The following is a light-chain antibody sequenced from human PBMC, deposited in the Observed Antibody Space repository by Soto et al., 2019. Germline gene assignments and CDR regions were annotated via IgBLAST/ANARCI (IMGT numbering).Light chain of an antibody. V-gene: IGKV2-30*01. CDR3: MQGTHWPPT. CDR1: QSLVYSDGIAY. Sequence: DVVLTQSPLSLPVTLGQPASISCRSSQSLVYSDGIAYLNWFQQRPGQSPRRLIYKASNRDSGVPDRFSGSGSGADFTLQINRVEAGDVGIYYCMQGTHWPPTFGRGTRVEIK. J-gene: IGKJ1*01. CDR2: KAS.